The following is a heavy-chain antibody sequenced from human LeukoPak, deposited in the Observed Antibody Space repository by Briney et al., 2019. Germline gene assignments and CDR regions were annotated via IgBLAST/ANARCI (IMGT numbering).Heavy chain of an antibody. CDR3: ARQGYDILTGYIDAFDI. J-gene: IGHJ3*02. V-gene: IGHV4-59*08. CDR2: ISYSGST. D-gene: IGHD3-9*01. CDR1: GGSISSYY. Sequence: SETLSFTCTVSGGSISSYYWSWIRQPPGKGLEWIGYISYSGSTNYNPSLKSRVTIPIDTPKNQFSLKLRSVTAADTAIYYCARQGYDILTGYIDAFDIWGQGTMVTVSS.